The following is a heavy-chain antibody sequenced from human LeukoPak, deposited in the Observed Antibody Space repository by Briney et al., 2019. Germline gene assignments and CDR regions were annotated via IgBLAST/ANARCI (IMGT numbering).Heavy chain of an antibody. CDR2: INPNSGGT. Sequence: ASVKVSCKASGYTFTGYYMHWVRQAPGQGLEWMGWINPNSGGTNYAQKFQGRVTMTRDTSISTAYMELSRLRSDDTAVYYCARGFIVAATTFIDWGQGTLVTVSS. CDR1: GYTFTGYY. J-gene: IGHJ4*02. CDR3: ARGFIVAATTFID. D-gene: IGHD1-26*01. V-gene: IGHV1-2*02.